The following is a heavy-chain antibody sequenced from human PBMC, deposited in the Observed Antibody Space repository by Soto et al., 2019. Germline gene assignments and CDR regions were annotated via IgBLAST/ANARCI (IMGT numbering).Heavy chain of an antibody. D-gene: IGHD4-4*01. V-gene: IGHV4-34*01. J-gene: IGHJ4*02. CDR2: INHSGST. CDR1: GGSFSSYY. CDR3: ARAPTVTSIGFDY. Sequence: QVQLQQWGAGLLKPSETLSLTCAVYGGSFSSYYWSWIRQPPGKGLEWIGEINHSGSTNYNPSLKSRVTISVDTSKNQFSLKLSSVTAADTAVYYCARAPTVTSIGFDYWGQGTLVTVSS.